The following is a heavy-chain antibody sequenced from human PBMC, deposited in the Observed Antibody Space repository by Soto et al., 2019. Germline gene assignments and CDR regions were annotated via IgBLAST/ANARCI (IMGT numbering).Heavy chain of an antibody. CDR1: GYNFINYW. CDR2: IYPGDSDT. CDR3: ARQRIELGLFRRDYYGMDV. J-gene: IGHJ6*02. Sequence: PGESLKISCKGSGYNFINYWIAWVRQMPGKGLEWMGIIYPGDSDTRYSPSFQGQVTISADKSISTAYLQWSSLKASDTAMYYCARQRIELGLFRRDYYGMDVWGQGTTVTVSS. D-gene: IGHD3-22*01. V-gene: IGHV5-51*01.